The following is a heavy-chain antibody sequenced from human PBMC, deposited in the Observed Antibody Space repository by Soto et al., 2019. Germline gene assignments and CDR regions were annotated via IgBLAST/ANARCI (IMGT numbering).Heavy chain of an antibody. CDR1: GGSISDYY. CDR3: ARNMAY. CDR2: MYDSGST. J-gene: IGHJ4*02. V-gene: IGHV4-4*09. Sequence: QVQLQESGPGLVKPSETLSLTCTVSGGSISDYYWSWIRQPPGKGLEWIGYMYDSGSTRYNPPLNSRVTISVDTSKNQFSLNLRSVTAADTAVYYCARNMAYWGQGTLVTVSS. D-gene: IGHD3-10*01.